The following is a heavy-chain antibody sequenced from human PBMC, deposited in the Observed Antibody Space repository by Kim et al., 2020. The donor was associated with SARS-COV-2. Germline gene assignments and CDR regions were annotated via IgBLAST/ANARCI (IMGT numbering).Heavy chain of an antibody. J-gene: IGHJ6*02. CDR2: ISSSSSYI. Sequence: GGSLRLSCAASGFTFSSYSMNWVRQAPGKGLEWVSSISSSSSYIYYADSVKGRFTISRDNAKNSLYLQMNSLRAEDTAVYYCARDLWEYCSSTSCTNYYYGMDVWGQGTTVTVSS. D-gene: IGHD2-2*01. CDR1: GFTFSSYS. V-gene: IGHV3-21*01. CDR3: ARDLWEYCSSTSCTNYYYGMDV.